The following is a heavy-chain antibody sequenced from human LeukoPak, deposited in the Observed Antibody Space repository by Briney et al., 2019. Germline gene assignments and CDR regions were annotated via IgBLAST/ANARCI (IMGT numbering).Heavy chain of an antibody. CDR1: GYTFTGYY. CDR3: AILGHYYDRRDAFDI. D-gene: IGHD3-22*01. CDR2: INTNSGGT. J-gene: IGHJ3*02. V-gene: IGHV1-2*02. Sequence: ASVKVSCKASGYTFTGYYMHWVRQAPGQGLEWMGWINTNSGGTNYAQKFQGRVTMPRDTSISTAYMALSRLRSDDTAVYYCAILGHYYDRRDAFDIWGQGTMVTVSS.